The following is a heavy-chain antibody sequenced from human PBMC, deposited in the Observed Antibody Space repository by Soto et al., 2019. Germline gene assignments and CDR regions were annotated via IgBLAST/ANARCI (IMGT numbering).Heavy chain of an antibody. V-gene: IGHV4-59*01. CDR3: ARTRHIVVVPATAFDI. CDR1: GGSISSYY. Sequence: SETLSLTCTVSGGSISSYYWSWIRQPPGKGLEWIGYIYYSGGTNYNPSLKSRVTISVDTSKNQFSLKLSSVTAADTAVHYCARTRHIVVVPATAFDIWGQGTMVTVSS. D-gene: IGHD2-2*01. CDR2: IYYSGGT. J-gene: IGHJ3*02.